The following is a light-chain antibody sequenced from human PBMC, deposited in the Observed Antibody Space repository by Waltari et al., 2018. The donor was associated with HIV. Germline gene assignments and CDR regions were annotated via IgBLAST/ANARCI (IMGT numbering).Light chain of an antibody. Sequence: QSVVTQPPSLSGAPGQTVAISCTGSSSNIGAGYDVHWYQQFPGAPPKVVIYGNTNRPSGVPDRFSGSKSGSAASLVIAGLQADDEANYYCQSYDKSLSGWVFGGGTKVTVL. CDR1: SSNIGAGYD. V-gene: IGLV1-40*01. CDR2: GNT. CDR3: QSYDKSLSGWV. J-gene: IGLJ3*02.